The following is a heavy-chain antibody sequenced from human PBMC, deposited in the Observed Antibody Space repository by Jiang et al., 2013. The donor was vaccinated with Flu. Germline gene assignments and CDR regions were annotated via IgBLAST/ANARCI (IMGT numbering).Heavy chain of an antibody. Sequence: QLLESGGGVVQPGRSLRLSCAASGFTFSSYAMHWVRQAPGKGLEWVAVISYDGSNKYYADSVKGRFTISRDNSKNTLYLQMNSLRAEDTAVYYCARVHVVTPPVWGQGTTVTVSS. J-gene: IGHJ6*02. D-gene: IGHD3-22*01. CDR2: ISYDGSNK. CDR1: GFTFSSYA. V-gene: IGHV3-30-3*01. CDR3: ARVHVVTPPV.